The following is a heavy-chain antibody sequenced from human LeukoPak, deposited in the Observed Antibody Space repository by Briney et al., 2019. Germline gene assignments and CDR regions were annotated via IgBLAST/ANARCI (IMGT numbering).Heavy chain of an antibody. CDR3: AKAIAAPVWYFDL. D-gene: IGHD6-13*01. Sequence: GGSLRLSCAVSGFTFRSYVMSWVRQAPGKGLEWVSTISGRGDSTYYADSVKGRFTISRDNSRNTLYLQMNTLRAEDTAVYYCAKAIAAPVWYFDLWGRGTLVTVSS. CDR2: ISGRGDST. J-gene: IGHJ2*01. V-gene: IGHV3-23*01. CDR1: GFTFRSYV.